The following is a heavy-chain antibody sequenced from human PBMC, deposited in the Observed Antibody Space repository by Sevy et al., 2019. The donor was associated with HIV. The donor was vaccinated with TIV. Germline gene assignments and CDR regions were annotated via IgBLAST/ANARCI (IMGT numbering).Heavy chain of an antibody. V-gene: IGHV3-7*01. CDR3: ARDGNIAAAAIDY. Sequence: ESLKISCAASGFTFSSYWMSWVRQAPGKGLEWVANIKQDGSEKYYVDSVKGRFTISRDNAKNSLYLQMNSLRAEDTAVYYCARDGNIAAAAIDYWGQGTLVTVSS. J-gene: IGHJ4*02. CDR2: IKQDGSEK. D-gene: IGHD6-13*01. CDR1: GFTFSSYW.